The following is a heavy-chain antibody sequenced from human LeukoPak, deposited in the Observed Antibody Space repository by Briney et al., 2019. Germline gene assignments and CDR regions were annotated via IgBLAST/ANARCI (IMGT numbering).Heavy chain of an antibody. V-gene: IGHV3-21*01. Sequence: GGSLRLSCAASGFTFSSYNMNWVRQAPGKGLEWVSSISGSSSHTYYADSVKGRFTISRDNAKNSVYLQMNSLRAEDTAVYYCARDDRNGYPDYWGQGTLVTVSS. J-gene: IGHJ4*02. CDR2: ISGSSSHT. CDR1: GFTFSSYN. D-gene: IGHD5-24*01. CDR3: ARDDRNGYPDY.